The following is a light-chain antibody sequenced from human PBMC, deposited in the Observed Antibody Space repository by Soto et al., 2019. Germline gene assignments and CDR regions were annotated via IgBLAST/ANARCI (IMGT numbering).Light chain of an antibody. CDR2: DVS. CDR1: GSDVGGYTY. V-gene: IGLV2-14*01. CDR3: CSSTSSNTYV. Sequence: LAQPAAGSGCPGQSITISCTGTGSDVGGYTYVSWYQQHPGKAPKLMIYDVSYRPSGVSNRFSGSKSGNTASLTISGLQAEDEADYYCCSSTSSNTYVFGTGTKVTVL. J-gene: IGLJ1*01.